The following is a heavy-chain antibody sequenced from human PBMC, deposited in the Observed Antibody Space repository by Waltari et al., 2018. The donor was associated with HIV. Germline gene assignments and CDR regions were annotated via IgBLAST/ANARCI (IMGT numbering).Heavy chain of an antibody. J-gene: IGHJ5*02. D-gene: IGHD3-3*01. CDR1: GGSISSGSYY. CDR2: IYTSGST. V-gene: IGHV4-61*02. Sequence: QVQLQESGPGLVTPSQTLSLTCTVSGGSISSGSYYWSWIRRPAGKGLELIGRIYTSGSTNYNPSLKSRVTISVDTSKNQFSLKLRSVTAADTAVYYCARAYYDFWSGTGSSGNWFDPWGQGTLVTVSS. CDR3: ARAYYDFWSGTGSSGNWFDP.